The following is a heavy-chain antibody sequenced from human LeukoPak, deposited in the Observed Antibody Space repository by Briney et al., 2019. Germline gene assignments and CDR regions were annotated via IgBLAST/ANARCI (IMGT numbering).Heavy chain of an antibody. Sequence: PSETLSLTCTVSGGSISSSSYYWGWIHQPPGKGLEWIGSIYYSGSTYYNPSLKSRVTISVDTSKNQFSLKLSSVTAADTAVYYCAAPSSYGYNWFDPWGQGTLVTVSS. J-gene: IGHJ5*02. CDR3: AAPSSYGYNWFDP. D-gene: IGHD5-18*01. CDR1: GGSISSSSYY. V-gene: IGHV4-39*07. CDR2: IYYSGST.